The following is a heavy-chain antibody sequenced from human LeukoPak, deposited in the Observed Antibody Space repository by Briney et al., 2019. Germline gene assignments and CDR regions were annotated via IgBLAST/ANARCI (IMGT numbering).Heavy chain of an antibody. J-gene: IGHJ3*02. D-gene: IGHD2-2*01. CDR3: ALGLRYCSSTSCYPYAFDI. CDR2: ISYDGRNK. CDR1: GFAFSIYG. V-gene: IGHV3-30*03. Sequence: PGGSLRLSCAASGFAFSIYGMHWVRQVPGKGLEWVAVISYDGRNKYYIDSVKGRFTISRDNSKNTLYLQVNSLRAEDTAVYYCALGLRYCSSTSCYPYAFDIWGQGTVVTVSS.